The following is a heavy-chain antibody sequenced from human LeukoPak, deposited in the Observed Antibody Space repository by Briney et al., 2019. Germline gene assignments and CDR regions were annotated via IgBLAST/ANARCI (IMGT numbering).Heavy chain of an antibody. D-gene: IGHD3-10*01. J-gene: IGHJ5*02. Sequence: PGGSLRLSCAASGFTFSSYWMHWVRHAPGKGLVWVSRINSDGSSTSYADSVKGRFTISRDNAKNTLYLQMNSLRAEDTAVYYCAGFGELFSWFDPWGQGTLVAVSS. CDR1: GFTFSSYW. CDR3: AGFGELFSWFDP. CDR2: INSDGSST. V-gene: IGHV3-74*01.